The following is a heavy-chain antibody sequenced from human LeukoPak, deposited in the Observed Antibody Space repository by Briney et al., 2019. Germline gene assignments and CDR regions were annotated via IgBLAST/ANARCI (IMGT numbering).Heavy chain of an antibody. D-gene: IGHD6-19*01. CDR1: GGSISSSSYY. Sequence: SETLSLTCTVSGGSISSSSYYWGWIRQPPGKGLEWIVSIYYSGSTYYNPSLKSRVTISVNTSKNQFSLKLSSVTAADTAVDYCARDAVAGTQGLDYWGQGTLVTVSS. CDR3: ARDAVAGTQGLDY. J-gene: IGHJ4*02. CDR2: IYYSGST. V-gene: IGHV4-39*07.